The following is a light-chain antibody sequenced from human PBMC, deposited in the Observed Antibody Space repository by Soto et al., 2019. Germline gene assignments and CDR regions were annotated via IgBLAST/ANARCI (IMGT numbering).Light chain of an antibody. CDR3: QQYHIYSGT. J-gene: IGKJ1*01. Sequence: DIQMTQSASSLSASVGGRVTITCRASQTIDSWLAWYQQRPGKPPNLMIYKASTLASGVPSRFSGSGSGTECTLTINSLQPDDFATYYCQQYHIYSGTFGQGTKVDIK. CDR1: QTIDSW. V-gene: IGKV1-5*03. CDR2: KAS.